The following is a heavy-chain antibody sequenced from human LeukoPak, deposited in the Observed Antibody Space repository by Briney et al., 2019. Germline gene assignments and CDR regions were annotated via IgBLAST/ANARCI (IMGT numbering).Heavy chain of an antibody. D-gene: IGHD1-26*01. CDR2: ISYTGTYI. Sequence: PGGSLRLSCAASAISLSAYNMNWVRQAPGKGLEWVSSISYTGTYIYYADSVKGRFTISRDNAQNSLYLQMNSLRAEDTAIYYCVRDRGTYRPIDYWGQGTLVTVSS. CDR3: VRDRGTYRPIDY. CDR1: AISLSAYN. J-gene: IGHJ4*02. V-gene: IGHV3-21*04.